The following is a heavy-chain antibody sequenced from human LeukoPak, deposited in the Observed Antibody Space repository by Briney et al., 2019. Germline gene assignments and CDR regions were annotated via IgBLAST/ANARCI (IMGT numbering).Heavy chain of an antibody. D-gene: IGHD3-10*01. CDR3: AREGSGSYYSY. J-gene: IGHJ4*02. V-gene: IGHV1-69*06. Sequence: ASVKVSCKASGGTFSSYAISWVRQAPGQGLEWMGGIIPIFGTANYAQKFQGRVTITADKSTSTAYMELSSLRSEDTAVYCCAREGSGSYYSYWGQGTLVTVSS. CDR2: IIPIFGTA. CDR1: GGTFSSYA.